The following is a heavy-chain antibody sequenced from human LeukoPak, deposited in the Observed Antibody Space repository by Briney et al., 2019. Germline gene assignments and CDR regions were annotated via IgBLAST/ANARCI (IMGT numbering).Heavy chain of an antibody. J-gene: IGHJ4*02. CDR3: AKDRMYYDSSGYQLDH. D-gene: IGHD3-22*01. V-gene: IGHV3-23*01. CDR2: ISGSGGST. Sequence: PGGSLRLSCAASGFTFSSYAMSWVRQAPGKGLEWVSAISGSGGSTYYADSVKGRFTISRDNSKNTLYLQMNSLRAEDTAVYYCAKDRMYYDSSGYQLDHWGQGTLVTVSS. CDR1: GFTFSSYA.